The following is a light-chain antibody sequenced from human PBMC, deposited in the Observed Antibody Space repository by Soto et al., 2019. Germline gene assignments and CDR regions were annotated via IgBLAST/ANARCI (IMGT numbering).Light chain of an antibody. J-gene: IGLJ1*01. Sequence: QSVLTQPPSVSEAPGQMVTISCTGSSSNIGAGYDVHWYQHLPGTAPRLLIYGNTNRPSGVPDRFSGSKSGTSASLAITGLQAEDEADYYCQSYDSSLKNVFGTGTKLTVL. CDR1: SSNIGAGYD. CDR3: QSYDSSLKNV. V-gene: IGLV1-40*01. CDR2: GNT.